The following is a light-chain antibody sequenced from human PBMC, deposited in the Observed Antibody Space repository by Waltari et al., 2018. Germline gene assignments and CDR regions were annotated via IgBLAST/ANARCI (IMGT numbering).Light chain of an antibody. V-gene: IGLV2-14*03. CDR3: TSYTAKTLL. J-gene: IGLJ2*01. CDR2: DVT. CDR1: TSDVGGYDF. Sequence: QSALTQPASVSGSPGQSITISCTGVTSDVGGYDFLSWYHQHPAESPRLILSDVTIRPSEVSNRFSGSRSGTTASLTISGLQAEDEASYYCTSYTAKTLLFGGGTKLTVL.